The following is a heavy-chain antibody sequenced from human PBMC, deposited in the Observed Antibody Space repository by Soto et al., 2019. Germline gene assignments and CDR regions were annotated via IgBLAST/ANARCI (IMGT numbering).Heavy chain of an antibody. CDR3: ASYGDYYDSSGYTFDY. V-gene: IGHV3-30-3*01. CDR2: ISYDGSNK. CDR1: GFTFSSYA. Sequence: QVQLVESGGGVVQPGRSLRHSCAASGFTFSSYAMHWVRQAPGKGLEWVAVISYDGSNKYYADSVKGRFTISSDNSKNTLYLLMNSLRAEDTAVYYCASYGDYYDSSGYTFDYWGQGTLVTVSS. D-gene: IGHD3-22*01. J-gene: IGHJ4*02.